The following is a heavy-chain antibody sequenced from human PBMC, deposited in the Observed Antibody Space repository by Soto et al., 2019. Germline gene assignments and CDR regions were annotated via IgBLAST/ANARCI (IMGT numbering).Heavy chain of an antibody. V-gene: IGHV3-33*01. D-gene: IGHD2-21*01. CDR3: ARDMDCGGDCYYFDY. J-gene: IGHJ4*02. Sequence: GGSLRLSCAASGFTFSSYGMHWVRQAPGKGLEWVAVIWYDGSNKYYADSVKGRFTISRDNSKNTLYLQMNSLRAEDTAVYYCARDMDCGGDCYYFDYWGQGTLVTVSS. CDR2: IWYDGSNK. CDR1: GFTFSSYG.